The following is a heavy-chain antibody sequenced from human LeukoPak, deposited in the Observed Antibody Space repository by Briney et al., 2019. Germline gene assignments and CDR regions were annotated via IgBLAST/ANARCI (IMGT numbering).Heavy chain of an antibody. CDR1: GFTFSNYG. V-gene: IGHV3-23*01. Sequence: PGGSLRLSCTASGFTFSNYGMSWVRQAPGKGLEWVSAISGSGGSTYYADSVKGRFTISRDNSKNTLYLQMNSLRAEDTAVYYCVKDRTVTQKYNWFDPWGQGTLVTVSS. CDR2: ISGSGGST. D-gene: IGHD4-17*01. CDR3: VKDRTVTQKYNWFDP. J-gene: IGHJ5*02.